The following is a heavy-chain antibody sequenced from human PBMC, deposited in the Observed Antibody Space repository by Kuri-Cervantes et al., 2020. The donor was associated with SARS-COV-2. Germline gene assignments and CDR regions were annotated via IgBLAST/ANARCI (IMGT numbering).Heavy chain of an antibody. J-gene: IGHJ4*02. CDR3: ARLRQLEEGY. CDR2: IYTSGST. V-gene: IGHV4-61*02. Sequence: SQTLSLTCAVSGVPVTGGTYSWAWIRQPAGKGLEWIGRIYTSGSTNYNPSLKSRVTMSVDTSKNQFSLKLSSVTAADTAVYYCARLRQLEEGYWGQGTLVTVSS. D-gene: IGHD1-1*01. CDR1: GVPVTGGTYS.